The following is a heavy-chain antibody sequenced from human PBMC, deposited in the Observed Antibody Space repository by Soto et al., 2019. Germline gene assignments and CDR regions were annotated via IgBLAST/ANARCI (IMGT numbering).Heavy chain of an antibody. J-gene: IGHJ4*02. V-gene: IGHV3-33*03. CDR2: IWYDGSNK. CDR3: AKDGAAGALPEYYFDS. CDR1: GFSFNSYA. Sequence: PGGSLRLSCAASGFSFNSYAMHWVRQAPGKGLEWVAGIWYDGSNKYYGDSVKGRFTISRDKSKITLYLQMNSLRAEDTAVYYCAKDGAAGALPEYYFDSWGQGTLVTVSS. D-gene: IGHD6-13*01.